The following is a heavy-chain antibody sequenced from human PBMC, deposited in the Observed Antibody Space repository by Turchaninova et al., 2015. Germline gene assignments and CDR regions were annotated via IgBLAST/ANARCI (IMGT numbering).Heavy chain of an antibody. CDR2: ISGRGGST. Sequence: EVQLLESGGGLVQPGGSLRLSCAASGFTFSSYDLSWVRQAPGEGFEWVLAISGRGGSTYYADSVKGRFTITRDNSKNTLYLQMNSLRAEDTAVYYCAKDPYGDRGYWGQGTLVTVSS. CDR3: AKDPYGDRGY. J-gene: IGHJ4*02. V-gene: IGHV3-23*01. CDR1: GFTFSSYD. D-gene: IGHD4-17*01.